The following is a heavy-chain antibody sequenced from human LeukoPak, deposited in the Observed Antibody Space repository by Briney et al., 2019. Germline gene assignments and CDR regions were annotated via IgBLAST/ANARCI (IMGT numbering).Heavy chain of an antibody. Sequence: SETLSLTCTVSGGSISSGGYYWSWIRQHPGKGLEWIGYIYYSGSTYYNPSLKSRVTISVDTSKSQFSLKLSSVTAADTAVYYCARVSSPPGNYFDYWGQGTLVTVSS. D-gene: IGHD3-10*01. CDR3: ARVSSPPGNYFDY. CDR1: GGSISSGGYY. J-gene: IGHJ4*02. CDR2: IYYSGST. V-gene: IGHV4-31*03.